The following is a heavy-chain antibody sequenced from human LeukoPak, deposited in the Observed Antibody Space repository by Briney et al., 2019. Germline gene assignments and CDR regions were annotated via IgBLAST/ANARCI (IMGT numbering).Heavy chain of an antibody. D-gene: IGHD6-13*01. CDR2: IIPIFGTA. J-gene: IGHJ4*02. CDR3: ARDRNIAAAGTLGYFDY. CDR1: GGTFSSYA. V-gene: IGHV1-69*01. Sequence: VASVKVSCKASGGTFSSYAISWVRQAPGQGLEWMGGIIPIFGTANYAQKFQGRVTITADESTSTAYMELSSLRSEDTAVYYCARDRNIAAAGTLGYFDYWGQGTLVTVSS.